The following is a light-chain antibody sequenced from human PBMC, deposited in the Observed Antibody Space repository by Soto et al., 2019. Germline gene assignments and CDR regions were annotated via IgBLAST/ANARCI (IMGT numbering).Light chain of an antibody. CDR3: QQYLGAWT. CDR2: EVS. V-gene: IGKV1-5*03. J-gene: IGKJ1*01. CDR1: RSLRGW. Sequence: DFQMTQSPSTLSASVGDRVTITCRASRSLRGWLAWYQQKPGKAPKLLIYEVSTLETGVPSRFSGSGSGTEFTLTINSLQPDDFATYYCQQYLGAWTFGQGTKVEI.